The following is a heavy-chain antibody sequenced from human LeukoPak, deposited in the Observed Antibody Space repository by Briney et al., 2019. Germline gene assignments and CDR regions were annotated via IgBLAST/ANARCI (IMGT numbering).Heavy chain of an antibody. CDR2: VWYDGSSR. V-gene: IGHV3-33*01. Sequence: GGSLRLSCVASGFTFNTYGMNWVRQAPGKGLEWVAVVWYDGSSRFYADSVEGRFTISRDNSKNTVFLQMSSLRVEDTAVYYCARDGGYCSGGNCDSMGSDRWGQGTLVSVSS. CDR3: ARDGGYCSGGNCDSMGSDR. CDR1: GFTFNTYG. J-gene: IGHJ5*02. D-gene: IGHD2-15*01.